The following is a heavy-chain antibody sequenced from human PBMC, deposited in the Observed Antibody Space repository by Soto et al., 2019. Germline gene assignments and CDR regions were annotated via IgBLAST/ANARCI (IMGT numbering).Heavy chain of an antibody. Sequence: PSETLSLTCTVSGGSISSYYWSWIRQPPGKGLEWIGYIYYSGSTNYNPSLKSRVTISVDTSKNQFSLKLSSVTAADTAVYYCARAPGYCSGGSCWGPYYFDYWGQGTQVTVSS. CDR2: IYYSGST. V-gene: IGHV4-59*01. J-gene: IGHJ4*02. CDR3: ARAPGYCSGGSCWGPYYFDY. D-gene: IGHD2-15*01. CDR1: GGSISSYY.